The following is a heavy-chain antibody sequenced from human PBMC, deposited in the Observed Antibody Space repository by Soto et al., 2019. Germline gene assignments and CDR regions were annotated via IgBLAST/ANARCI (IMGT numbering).Heavy chain of an antibody. V-gene: IGHV5-10-1*01. CDR1: GYSFTSYW. D-gene: IGHD5-18*01. CDR2: IDPSDSYT. CDR3: ARTSMQSRGYSYGHGGMDV. J-gene: IGHJ6*02. Sequence: GESLKISCKGSGYSFTSYWIDWVRQMPGKGLEWMGRIDPSDSYTNYSPSFQGHVTISADKSISTAYLQWSSLKASDTTMYYCARTSMQSRGYSYGHGGMDVWGQGTTVTVSS.